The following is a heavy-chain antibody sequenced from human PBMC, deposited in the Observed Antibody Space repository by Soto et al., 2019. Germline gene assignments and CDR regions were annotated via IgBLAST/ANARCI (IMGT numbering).Heavy chain of an antibody. CDR2: IYYSGST. V-gene: IGHV4-59*01. D-gene: IGHD3-22*01. CDR3: ARPIQYYFDTSAQSAWFDP. J-gene: IGHJ5*02. Sequence: SETLSLTCTVSGDSISNYYWSWIRQPPGKGLEWIGYIYYSGSTNYNPSLKSRVTISVDTSTSTAYMELSSLRSEDTAVYYCARPIQYYFDTSAQSAWFDPWGQGTLVTVSS. CDR1: GDSISNYY.